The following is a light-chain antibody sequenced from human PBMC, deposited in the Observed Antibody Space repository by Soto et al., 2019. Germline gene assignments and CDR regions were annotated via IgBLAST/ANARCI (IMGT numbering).Light chain of an antibody. CDR3: QQRDNRT. V-gene: IGKV3-11*01. Sequence: EIVLTQSPATLSLSPGERATLSCRASQSFSSYLAWYQQQPGQAPRLLIYDASNRATGIPARFSGSGSGTDFTLTISSLEPEDFAVYYCQQRDNRTFGQGTKVEMK. CDR2: DAS. CDR1: QSFSSY. J-gene: IGKJ1*01.